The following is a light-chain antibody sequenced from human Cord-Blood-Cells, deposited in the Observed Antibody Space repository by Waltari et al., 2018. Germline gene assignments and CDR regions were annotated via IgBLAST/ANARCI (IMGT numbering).Light chain of an antibody. CDR3: QSADSSGTYRV. V-gene: IGLV3-25*03. CDR1: ALPTQY. Sequence: SYQLTQPPSVSVSPGQTARITCSGDALPTQYAYWYQQQPGQAPVLVIYKDSERPSGIPERFSGSSSGTTVTLTISGVQAEDEADYYCQSADSSGTYRVFGGGTKLTVL. J-gene: IGLJ3*02. CDR2: KDS.